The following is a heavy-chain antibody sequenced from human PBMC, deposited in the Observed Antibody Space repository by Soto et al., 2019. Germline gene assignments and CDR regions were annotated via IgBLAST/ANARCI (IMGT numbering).Heavy chain of an antibody. CDR2: ISSNGGST. CDR1: GFTFSSYA. Sequence: GGSLRLSCAASGFTFSSYAMHWVRQAPGKGLEYVSAISSNGGSTYYANSVKGRFTISRDNSKNTLYLQMGSLRAEDMAVYYCARVNNFGRGSYYFDYWGQGTLVTVSS. CDR3: ARVNNFGRGSYYFDY. V-gene: IGHV3-64*01. D-gene: IGHD1-1*01. J-gene: IGHJ4*02.